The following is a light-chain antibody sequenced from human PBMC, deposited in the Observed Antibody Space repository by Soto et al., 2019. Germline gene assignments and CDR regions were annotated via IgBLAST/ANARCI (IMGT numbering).Light chain of an antibody. Sequence: EIVMTQSPATLSVSPGERATLSCRASQSVSSNLAWYQQKPGQAPRLLIYGASTRATGIPARFSGSGSGTEFTLTISCLQSGDFAVYYCQQYNNWPFTFGPGTKVDIK. CDR2: GAS. J-gene: IGKJ3*01. CDR1: QSVSSN. CDR3: QQYNNWPFT. V-gene: IGKV3-15*01.